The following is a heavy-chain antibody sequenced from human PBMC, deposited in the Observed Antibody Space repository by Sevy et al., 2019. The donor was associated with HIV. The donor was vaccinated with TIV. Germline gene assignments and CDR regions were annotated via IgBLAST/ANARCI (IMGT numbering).Heavy chain of an antibody. CDR2: IWFDESNT. Sequence: GSLRLSCAASGFTFSTYGMHWVRQAPGKGLEWVAVIWFDESNTYYADSVKGRFTISRDIAKNTLHLQMNSLRAEDTAVYYCASDLEFYDYGDYGPAFMPDYWGQGTLVTVSS. V-gene: IGHV3-33*01. CDR1: GFTFSTYG. CDR3: ASDLEFYDYGDYGPAFMPDY. J-gene: IGHJ4*02. D-gene: IGHD4-17*01.